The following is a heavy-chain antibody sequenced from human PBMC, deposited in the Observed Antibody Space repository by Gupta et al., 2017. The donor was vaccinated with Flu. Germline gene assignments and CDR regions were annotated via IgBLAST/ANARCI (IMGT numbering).Heavy chain of an antibody. CDR1: GFNFSTYS. CDR2: IERTSSYT. Sequence: EVQLVESGGGLVKYGGSLSLSCAASGFNFSTYSMNWVRQAPGKGLEWVSSIERTSSYTYYADSVRGRFIISRDNAQNSLYLQMNSLRAEDTAVYYCARRYCSDTNCYAFDVWDQGTMVTVSS. CDR3: ARRYCSDTNCYAFDV. V-gene: IGHV3-21*01. D-gene: IGHD2-2*01. J-gene: IGHJ3*01.